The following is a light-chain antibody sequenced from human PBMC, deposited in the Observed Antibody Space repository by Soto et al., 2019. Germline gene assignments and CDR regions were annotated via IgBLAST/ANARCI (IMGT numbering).Light chain of an antibody. J-gene: IGKJ5*01. Sequence: DIQMTQSPSSLSVSVGDRVTITCRASQSISSYLNWYQQKPGKAPKLLIYAASSLQSGVPSRFSGSGSGTDFTLTISSLQPEDFATYYCQQSYSTVITFGQGTRLEIK. V-gene: IGKV1-39*01. CDR2: AAS. CDR3: QQSYSTVIT. CDR1: QSISSY.